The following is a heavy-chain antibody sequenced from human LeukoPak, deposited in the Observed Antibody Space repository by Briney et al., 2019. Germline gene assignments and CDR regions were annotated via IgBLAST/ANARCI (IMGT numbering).Heavy chain of an antibody. CDR1: GGTFSSYA. CDR2: IIPIFGTA. D-gene: IGHD5-12*01. Sequence: GASVKVSCKASGGTFSSYAISWVRQAPGQGLEWMGGIIPIFGTANYAQKFQGRVTLTTDESTSTAYMELSSLRSEDTAVYYCARGDIVATTHYYYYYMDVWGKGTTVTVSS. V-gene: IGHV1-69*05. CDR3: ARGDIVATTHYYYYYMDV. J-gene: IGHJ6*03.